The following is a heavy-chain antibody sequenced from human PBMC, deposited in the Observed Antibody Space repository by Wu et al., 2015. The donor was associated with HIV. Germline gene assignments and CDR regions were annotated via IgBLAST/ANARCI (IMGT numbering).Heavy chain of an antibody. Sequence: QVQLAQSGAEVKKPGSSVKVSCKGSGDTFSNYAISWVRQAPGQGLEWMGGIISIFDTVNYAQKFQGRVTITADKSTSTSYMELSSLRSEDTAVYYCARTLYYDNSVYYLDIWGQGTMVTVSS. J-gene: IGHJ3*02. CDR1: GDTFSNYA. D-gene: IGHD3-22*01. V-gene: IGHV1-69*14. CDR3: ARTLYYDNSVYYLDI. CDR2: IISIFDTV.